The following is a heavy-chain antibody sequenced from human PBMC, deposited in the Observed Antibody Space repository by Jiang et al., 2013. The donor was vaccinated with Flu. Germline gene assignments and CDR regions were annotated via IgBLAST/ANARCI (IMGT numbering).Heavy chain of an antibody. CDR1: GGSISNYY. CDR3: ARNPGPYSSGWGFFDY. Sequence: LLKPSETLSLTCTVSGGSISNYYWSWIRQPPGPPGRGLELIGYIQYSGGSKYNPSLMSRLTISVDTSKNQFSPKLTSMTAADTAVYYCARNPGPYSSGWGFFDYWGQGILVTVSS. J-gene: IGHJ4*02. V-gene: IGHV4-59*01. CDR2: IQYSGGS. D-gene: IGHD6-19*01.